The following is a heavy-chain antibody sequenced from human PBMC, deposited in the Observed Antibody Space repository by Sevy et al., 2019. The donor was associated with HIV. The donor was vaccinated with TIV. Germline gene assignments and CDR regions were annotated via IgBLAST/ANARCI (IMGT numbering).Heavy chain of an antibody. V-gene: IGHV3-23*01. CDR2: ISGSGGST. CDR1: GFTFSSYA. D-gene: IGHD2-15*01. Sequence: GSLRLSCAASGFTFSSYAMSWVRQAPGKGLEWVSAISGSGGSTYYADSVKGRFTISRDNSKNTLYLQMNSLRAEDTAVYYCAKDSPGRVVVVAATRYYGMDVWGQGTTVTVSS. CDR3: AKDSPGRVVVVAATRYYGMDV. J-gene: IGHJ6*02.